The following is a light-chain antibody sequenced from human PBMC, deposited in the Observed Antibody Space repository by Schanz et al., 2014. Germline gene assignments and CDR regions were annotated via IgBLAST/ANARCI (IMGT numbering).Light chain of an antibody. CDR3: HQYGISPFT. Sequence: DIQMTQSPSSLSASVGDRVTITCRASQSISSYLNWYQEKPGKAPKLLIYAASSLQSGVPSRFSGSGSGTQFTLTISRLEPEDFAVYYCHQYGISPFTFGPGTKVDIK. J-gene: IGKJ3*01. CDR2: AAS. V-gene: IGKV1-39*01. CDR1: QSISSY.